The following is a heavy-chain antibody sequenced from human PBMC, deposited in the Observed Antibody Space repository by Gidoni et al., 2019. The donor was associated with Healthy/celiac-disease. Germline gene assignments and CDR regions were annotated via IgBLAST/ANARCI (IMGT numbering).Heavy chain of an antibody. J-gene: IGHJ6*02. CDR3: AREGYCSGGSCYYYYYYGMDV. Sequence: QVQLVESGGGVVQPGRSLRLSCAASGFTFSSYGMHWVRQAPGKGLEWVAVIWYDGSNKYYADSVKGRFTISRDNSKNTLYLQMNSLRAEDTAVYYCAREGYCSGGSCYYYYYYGMDVWGQGTTVTVSS. V-gene: IGHV3-33*01. CDR1: GFTFSSYG. CDR2: IWYDGSNK. D-gene: IGHD2-15*01.